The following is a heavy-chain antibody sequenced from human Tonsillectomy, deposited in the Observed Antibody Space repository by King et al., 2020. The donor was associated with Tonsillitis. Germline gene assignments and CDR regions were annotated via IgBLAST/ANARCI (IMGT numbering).Heavy chain of an antibody. V-gene: IGHV3-21*01. CDR1: GFTFSSYS. Sequence: VQLVESGGGLVKPGGSLRLSCAASGFTFSSYSMNWVRQAPGKGLEWVSSISSSSSYIYYADSVKGRFTISRDNAKNSLYLKMKSLRAKDTDVYYCAAMLVGATRCAFDIWGKGTMVTVSS. CDR2: ISSSSSYI. CDR3: AAMLVGATRCAFDI. J-gene: IGHJ3*02. D-gene: IGHD1-26*01.